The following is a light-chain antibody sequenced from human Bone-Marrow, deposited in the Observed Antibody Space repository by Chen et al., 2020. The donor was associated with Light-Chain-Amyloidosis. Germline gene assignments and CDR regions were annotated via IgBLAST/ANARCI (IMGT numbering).Light chain of an antibody. V-gene: IGLV3-25*03. CDR3: QSADSSGTYEVI. CDR2: RDT. CDR1: DLPRKH. J-gene: IGLJ2*01. Sequence: SYELTQPPSVSVSPGQTARISCSGDDLPRKHADWYQQKPGQAPVLVIHRDTERPSGISERFSGASSGTTATLTISGVQAEDEADYHCQSADSSGTYEVIFGGGTKLTVL.